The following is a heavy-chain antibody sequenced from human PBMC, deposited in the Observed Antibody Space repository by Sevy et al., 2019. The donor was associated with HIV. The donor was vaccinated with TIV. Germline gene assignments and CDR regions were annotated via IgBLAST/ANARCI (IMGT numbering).Heavy chain of an antibody. CDR1: GGSISSYY. D-gene: IGHD3-10*01. CDR2: IYYSGST. V-gene: IGHV4-59*01. J-gene: IGHJ4*02. Sequence: SETLSLTCTVSGGSISSYYWSWIRQPPGKGLEWLGYIYYSGSTNYNPSLKSRVTISVDTSKNQFSLKLSSVTAAHTAVYYCARMVRGYSFDYWGQGTLVTVSS. CDR3: ARMVRGYSFDY.